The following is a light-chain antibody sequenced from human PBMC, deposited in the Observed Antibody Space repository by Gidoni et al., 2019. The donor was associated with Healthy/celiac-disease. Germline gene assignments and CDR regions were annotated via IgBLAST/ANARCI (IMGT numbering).Light chain of an antibody. Sequence: EIVLTQSPGTLSLSPGERAPLSCRASQSVSSSYLAWYQQKPGQAPRLLIYGASSRATGVPDRFSGSGSGTDFTLTISRLEPEDFAVYYCQQYVISPPGFTFGPGTKVDIK. V-gene: IGKV3-20*01. CDR2: GAS. J-gene: IGKJ3*01. CDR3: QQYVISPPGFT. CDR1: QSVSSSY.